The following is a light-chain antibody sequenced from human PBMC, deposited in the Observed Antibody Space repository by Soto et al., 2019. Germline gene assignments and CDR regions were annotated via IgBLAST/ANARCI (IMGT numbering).Light chain of an antibody. J-gene: IGKJ1*01. V-gene: IGKV3-20*01. CDR3: RQYVGSVT. Sequence: EIVLTQSPGSLSLSPGERATLSCRASQSVASSFFAWYQQKPDQAPRLLIYGASHRATGIPDRFSGSGSGTCFSLTISGLEAEDVAVYSWRQYVGSVTFGQGTKVEIK. CDR1: QSVASSF. CDR2: GAS.